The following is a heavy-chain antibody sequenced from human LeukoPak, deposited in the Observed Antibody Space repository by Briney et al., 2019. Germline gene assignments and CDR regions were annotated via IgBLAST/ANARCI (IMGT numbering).Heavy chain of an antibody. CDR1: GFTFSSYA. Sequence: GGSLRLSCAASGFTFSSYAMSWVRQAPGKGLEWVSAISGSGGSTYYADSVKGRFTISRDNSKNTLYLQMNSLRAEDTAVYYCAKVEAMVRGFIKARYFDYWGQGTLVTVSS. CDR3: AKVEAMVRGFIKARYFDY. V-gene: IGHV3-23*01. CDR2: ISGSGGST. J-gene: IGHJ4*02. D-gene: IGHD3-10*01.